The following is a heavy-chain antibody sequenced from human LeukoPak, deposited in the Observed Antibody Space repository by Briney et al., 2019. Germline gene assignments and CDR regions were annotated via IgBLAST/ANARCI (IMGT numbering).Heavy chain of an antibody. CDR2: ISGSGGST. J-gene: IGHJ6*02. CDR1: GFTFSSYA. V-gene: IGHV3-23*01. D-gene: IGHD2-15*01. CDR3: AKVDIEVVVAATSMDV. Sequence: GGSLRLSCAASGFTFSSYAMSWVRQAPGKGLEWVSAISGSGGSTYYADSVKGRFFISRDNSKNTLYLQMNSLRAEDTAVYFCAKVDIEVVVAATSMDVWGQGTTVTVSS.